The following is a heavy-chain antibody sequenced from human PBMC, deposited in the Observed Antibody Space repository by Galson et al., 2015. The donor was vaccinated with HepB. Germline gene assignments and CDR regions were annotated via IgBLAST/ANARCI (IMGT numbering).Heavy chain of an antibody. J-gene: IGHJ4*02. D-gene: IGHD6-19*01. V-gene: IGHV1-8*01. CDR2: MNPNSGNT. Sequence: SVKVSCKASGYTFTSYDINWVRQATGQGLEWMGWMNPNSGNTGYAQKFQGRVTMTRNTSVSTAYMELSSLRSEDTAVYYCARVEKGYSSVWKAFDYWGQGTLVTVSS. CDR1: GYTFTSYD. CDR3: ARVEKGYSSVWKAFDY.